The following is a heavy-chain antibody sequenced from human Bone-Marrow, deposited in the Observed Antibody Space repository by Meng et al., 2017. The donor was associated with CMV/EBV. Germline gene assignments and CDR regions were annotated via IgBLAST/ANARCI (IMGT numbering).Heavy chain of an antibody. D-gene: IGHD3-10*01. J-gene: IGHJ4*02. CDR2: INPTSGDT. CDR3: ARDLCGSGSYCFDY. CDR1: GYTFTGYY. V-gene: IGHV1-2*02. Sequence: ASVKVSCKASGYTFTGYYMHWVRQAPGQGLEWMGWINPTSGDTNSAQKFQGRVTMTRDTSISTAYMELSSLRSDDTAVYYCARDLCGSGSYCFDYWGQGTRVTGSS.